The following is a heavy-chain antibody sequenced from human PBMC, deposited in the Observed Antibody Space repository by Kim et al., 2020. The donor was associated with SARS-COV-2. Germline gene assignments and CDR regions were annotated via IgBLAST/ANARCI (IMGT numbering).Heavy chain of an antibody. Sequence: SETLSLTCTVSGGSISSSSYYWGWIRQPPGKGLEWIGSIYYSGSTYYNPSLKSRVTISVDTSKNQFSLKLSSVTAADTAVYYCARLHQTNYDFWSGYAFDIWGQGTMVTVSS. CDR3: ARLHQTNYDFWSGYAFDI. D-gene: IGHD3-3*01. J-gene: IGHJ3*02. CDR2: IYYSGST. V-gene: IGHV4-39*01. CDR1: GGSISSSSYY.